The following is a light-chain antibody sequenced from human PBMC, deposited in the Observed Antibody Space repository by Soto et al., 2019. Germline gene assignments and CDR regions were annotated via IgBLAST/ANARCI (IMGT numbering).Light chain of an antibody. V-gene: IGKV3-15*01. CDR3: QQYNNWPLT. J-gene: IGKJ4*02. CDR1: QSVSSN. CDR2: GAS. Sequence: EIVMTQSPATLSVSPGERATLSCRASQSVSSNLAWYQQKPGQAPRLLIYGASTRATGIPARLSGSGSGTEFTLTISSLQSEDFAVYYCQQYNNWPLTFVGGTKVEIK.